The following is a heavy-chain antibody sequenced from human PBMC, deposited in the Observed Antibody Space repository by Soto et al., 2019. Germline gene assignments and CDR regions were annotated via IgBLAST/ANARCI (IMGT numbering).Heavy chain of an antibody. V-gene: IGHV3-23*01. Sequence: GGSLRLSYAASGFTFSNYAMSWVRQAPGKGLEWVSTFTRSGNTYYADSVKGRFTIYRDNSKNTLYLQMDSLRAEDTAVYYCAREFAPGSPNYDYWGLGTLVTVSS. CDR3: AREFAPGSPNYDY. D-gene: IGHD3-10*01. CDR1: GFTFSNYA. J-gene: IGHJ4*02. CDR2: FTRSGNT.